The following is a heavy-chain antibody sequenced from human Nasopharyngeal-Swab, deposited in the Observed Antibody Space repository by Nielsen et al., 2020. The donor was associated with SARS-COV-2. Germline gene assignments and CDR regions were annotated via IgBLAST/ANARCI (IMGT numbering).Heavy chain of an antibody. Sequence: GGSLRLSCAASGFTFSSYAMSWVRQAPGKGLEWVSAISGSGGSTYYADSVKGRFTISRDNSKNTLYLQMNSLRAEDTAVYYCATDSSGWYRKGNDYWGQGTLVTVSS. V-gene: IGHV3-23*01. CDR2: ISGSGGST. CDR3: ATDSSGWYRKGNDY. CDR1: GFTFSSYA. D-gene: IGHD6-19*01. J-gene: IGHJ4*02.